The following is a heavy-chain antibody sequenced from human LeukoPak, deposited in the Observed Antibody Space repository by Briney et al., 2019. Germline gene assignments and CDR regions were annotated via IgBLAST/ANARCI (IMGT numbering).Heavy chain of an antibody. CDR3: ARVKGYYGSGSYVFDP. V-gene: IGHV3-7*01. CDR1: GFTFSSYW. J-gene: IGHJ5*02. CDR2: IKQDGSEK. Sequence: GGSLRLSCAASGFTFSSYWMSWVRQAPGKGLEWVANIKQDGSEKYYVDSVKGRFTISRDNAKNSLYLQMNSLRAEDTAVYYCARVKGYYGSGSYVFDPWGQGTLVTVSS. D-gene: IGHD3-10*01.